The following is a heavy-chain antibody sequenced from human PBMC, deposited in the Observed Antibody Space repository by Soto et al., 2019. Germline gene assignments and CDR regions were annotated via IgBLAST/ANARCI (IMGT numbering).Heavy chain of an antibody. D-gene: IGHD3-3*01. CDR2: ISYDGSNK. J-gene: IGHJ6*02. Sequence: GGSLRLSCAASGFTFISYAMHWVRQAPGKGLEWVAVISYDGSNKYYADSVKGRFTISRDNSKNTLYLQMNSLRAEDTAVYYCARDRYDFWSGYLSTRGYYYGMDVWGQGTTVTVSS. CDR3: ARDRYDFWSGYLSTRGYYYGMDV. CDR1: GFTFISYA. V-gene: IGHV3-30-3*01.